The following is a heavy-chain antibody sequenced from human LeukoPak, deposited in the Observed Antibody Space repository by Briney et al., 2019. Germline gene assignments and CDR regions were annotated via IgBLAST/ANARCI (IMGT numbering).Heavy chain of an antibody. J-gene: IGHJ4*02. CDR3: VRAGIAVAYFDY. D-gene: IGHD6-19*01. CDR2: INPNSGGT. V-gene: IGHV1-2*02. CDR1: GYTFTGYY. Sequence: ASVKVSCKASGYTFTGYYMHWVRQAPGQGLEWMGWINPNSGGTNYAQKFQGRVTMTRDTSISTAYMELSRLRSDDTAVYYCVRAGIAVAYFDYWGQGTLVTVSS.